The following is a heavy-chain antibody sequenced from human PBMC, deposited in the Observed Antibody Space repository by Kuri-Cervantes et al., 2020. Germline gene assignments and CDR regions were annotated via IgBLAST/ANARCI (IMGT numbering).Heavy chain of an antibody. CDR2: IYPGDSDT. Sequence: KVSCKGSGYSFTSYWIGWVRQMPGKGLEWMGIIYPGDSDTRYSPSFQGQATISADKSISTAYLQWSSLKASDTAMYYCARHVFLSSSAFDYWGQGTLVTVSS. CDR1: GYSFTSYW. CDR3: ARHVFLSSSAFDY. J-gene: IGHJ4*02. V-gene: IGHV5-51*01. D-gene: IGHD6-13*01.